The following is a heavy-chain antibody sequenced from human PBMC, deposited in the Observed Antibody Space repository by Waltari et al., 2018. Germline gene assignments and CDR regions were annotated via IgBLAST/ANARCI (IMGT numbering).Heavy chain of an antibody. J-gene: IGHJ4*02. CDR2: ISGSGGST. V-gene: IGHV3-23*01. Sequence: EVQLLESGGGLVQPGGSLRLSCAASGFPFSSYAMSWVRQAPGKGLEWVSAISGSGGSTYYADSVKGRFTISRDNSKNTLYLQMNSLRAEDTAVYYCAKLTTVQGVMDYWGQGTLVTVSS. D-gene: IGHD3-10*01. CDR3: AKLTTVQGVMDY. CDR1: GFPFSSYA.